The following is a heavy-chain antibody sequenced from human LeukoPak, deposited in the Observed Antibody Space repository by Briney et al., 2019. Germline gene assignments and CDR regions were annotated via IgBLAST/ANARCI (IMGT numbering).Heavy chain of an antibody. CDR2: IRNDGSIK. Sequence: GGSLRLSCAASRFTFSTYGMHWVRQAPGKGLDWVAFIRNDGSIKYYADSVKGRFTISRDNSENTLYLQMNSLRPEDTAMYYCAKVFCSGGSCYPHTFDHWGQGILVTVSS. CDR3: AKVFCSGGSCYPHTFDH. D-gene: IGHD2-15*01. CDR1: RFTFSTYG. J-gene: IGHJ4*02. V-gene: IGHV3-30*02.